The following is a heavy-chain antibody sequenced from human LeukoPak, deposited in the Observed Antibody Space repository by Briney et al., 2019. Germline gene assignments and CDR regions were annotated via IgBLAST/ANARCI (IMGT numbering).Heavy chain of an antibody. CDR3: AKVGYNWNDVRPRPYNWFDP. CDR2: IRYDGSNK. D-gene: IGHD1-1*01. J-gene: IGHJ5*02. V-gene: IGHV3-30*02. CDR1: GFTFSSYG. Sequence: GGSLRLSCAASGFTFSSYGMHWVRQAPGKGLEWVAFIRYDGSNKYYADSVKGRFTISRDNSKNTLYLQMNSLRAEDTAVYYCAKVGYNWNDVRPRPYNWFDPWGQGTLVTVSS.